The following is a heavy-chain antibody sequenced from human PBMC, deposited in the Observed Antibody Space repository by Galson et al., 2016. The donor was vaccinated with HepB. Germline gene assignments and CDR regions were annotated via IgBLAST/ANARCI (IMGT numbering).Heavy chain of an antibody. D-gene: IGHD1-1*01. Sequence: SLRLSCAASGFTFSNYWMHWVRQAPGKGLMWVSRIVSDGSSTTYADSVKGRFIVSIDNAKNTLYLQMNSLRAEDTAVYYCARDLRTTSGLDYWGQGTLVPVSS. CDR2: IVSDGSST. CDR3: ARDLRTTSGLDY. J-gene: IGHJ4*02. V-gene: IGHV3-74*01. CDR1: GFTFSNYW.